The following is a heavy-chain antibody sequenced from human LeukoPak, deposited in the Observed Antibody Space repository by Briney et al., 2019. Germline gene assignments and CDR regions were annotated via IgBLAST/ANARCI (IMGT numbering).Heavy chain of an antibody. CDR3: ARFWSAYYHFDY. V-gene: IGHV3-23*01. CDR1: GFTFSSYA. Sequence: GGSLRLSCAASGFTFSSYAMSWVRQAPGKGLEWVPAISGGGGSTYYADSVKGRFTISRDNFKDTLYLQMNSLRAEDTAVYYCARFWSAYYHFDYWGQGTLVTVSS. CDR2: ISGGGGST. J-gene: IGHJ4*02. D-gene: IGHD3-3*01.